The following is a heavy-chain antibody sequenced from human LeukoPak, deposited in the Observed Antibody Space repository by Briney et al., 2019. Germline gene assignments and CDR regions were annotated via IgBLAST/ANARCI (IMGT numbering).Heavy chain of an antibody. V-gene: IGHV3-30*04. CDR2: ISHDGRRK. CDR1: GFTFDTYS. J-gene: IGHJ4*02. D-gene: IGHD5-12*01. Sequence: QSGGSLRLSCAASGFTFDTYSFHWVRQAPGKGLEWVALISHDGRRKYYADAVKGRFTISRDDSRNTLALQMSSLRAEDTSTYYCARDPSFSRGFNFVLSYWGQGTLVTVSS. CDR3: ARDPSFSRGFNFVLSY.